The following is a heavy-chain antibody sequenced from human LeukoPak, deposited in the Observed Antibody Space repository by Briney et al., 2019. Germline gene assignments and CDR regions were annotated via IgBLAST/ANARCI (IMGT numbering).Heavy chain of an antibody. CDR1: GGSISSYY. CDR3: ARQAGGYSGYDSPFDY. J-gene: IGHJ4*02. Sequence: SETLSLTCTVSGGSISSYYWSWIRQPLGKGLEWIGYIYYSGSTNYNPSLKSRVTISVDTSKNQFSLKLSSVTAADTAVYYCARQAGGYSGYDSPFDYWGQGTLVTVSS. CDR2: IYYSGST. D-gene: IGHD5-12*01. V-gene: IGHV4-59*08.